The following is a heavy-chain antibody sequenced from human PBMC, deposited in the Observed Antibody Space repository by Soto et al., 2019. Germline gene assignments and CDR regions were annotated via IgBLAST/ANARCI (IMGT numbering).Heavy chain of an antibody. J-gene: IGHJ4*02. D-gene: IGHD5-18*01. CDR2: IYYSGST. V-gene: IGHV4-30-4*01. CDR1: GGSISSGDYY. CDR3: ARVDTAMADCFNY. Sequence: SETLSRICTVSGGSISSGDYYWSWIRQPPGKGLEWIGYIYYSGSTYYNPSLKSRVTISVDTSKNQFSLKLSSVTAADTAVYYCARVDTAMADCFNYMGQGTLVTVSS.